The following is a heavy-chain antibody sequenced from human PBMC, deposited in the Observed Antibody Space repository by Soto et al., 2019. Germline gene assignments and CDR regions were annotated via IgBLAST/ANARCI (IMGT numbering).Heavy chain of an antibody. CDR1: GGSISSYY. J-gene: IGHJ6*02. V-gene: IGHV4-59*01. CDR3: ARGPGYSSGWYGDDYYYGMDV. D-gene: IGHD6-19*01. CDR2: IYYSGST. Sequence: SETLSLTCTVSGGSISSYYWSWIRQPPGKGLEWIGYIYYSGSTNYNPSLKSRVTISVDTSKNQFSLKLSSVTAADTAVYYCARGPGYSSGWYGDDYYYGMDVWGQGTTVTVSS.